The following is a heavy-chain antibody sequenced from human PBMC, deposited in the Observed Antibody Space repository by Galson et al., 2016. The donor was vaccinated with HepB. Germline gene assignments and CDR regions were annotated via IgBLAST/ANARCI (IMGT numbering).Heavy chain of an antibody. CDR1: GGSISIGDCY. CDR3: ARSLYCGSTRCYDAGFSFYMDV. D-gene: IGHD2-2*01. Sequence: TLSLTCTVSGGSISIGDCYWSWIRQHPGKGLEWIGYIYYSGSTYYNPSLKSRVTISVDTSKNQFSLKLSSVTAADTAVYYCARSLYCGSTRCYDAGFSFYMDVWGKGTTVTVSS. J-gene: IGHJ6*03. V-gene: IGHV4-31*03. CDR2: IYYSGST.